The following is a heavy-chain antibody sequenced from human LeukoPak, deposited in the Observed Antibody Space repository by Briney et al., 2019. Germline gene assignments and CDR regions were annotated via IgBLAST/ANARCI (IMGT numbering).Heavy chain of an antibody. CDR1: GFTFSRYW. V-gene: IGHV3-7*01. CDR2: IRQDGSEK. D-gene: IGHD6-25*01. CDR3: ARWGSELPDDAFDI. Sequence: GGSLRLSCAASGFTFSRYWMSWVRQAPGKGLEWEANIRQDGSEKHYLDSVKGRITISRDNAKNSLYLQMNSLRVEDTAVYFCARWGSELPDDAFDIWGQGTMVTVSS. J-gene: IGHJ3*02.